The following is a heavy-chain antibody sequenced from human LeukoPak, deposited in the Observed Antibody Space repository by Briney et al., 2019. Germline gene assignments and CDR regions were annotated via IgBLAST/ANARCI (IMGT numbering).Heavy chain of an antibody. J-gene: IGHJ4*02. CDR2: IYSSDGP. D-gene: IGHD5-12*01. CDR1: GFTVSSNY. CDR3: ARDGGLRLFWLRYFDY. Sequence: QPGGSLRLSCVASGFTVSSNYMSWVRQAPGKGLEWVSLIYSSDGPYYADSVKGGFTISRDSSKNTLYLQMNSLRAEDTAVYYCARDGGLRLFWLRYFDYWGQGTLVTVSS. V-gene: IGHV3-66*01.